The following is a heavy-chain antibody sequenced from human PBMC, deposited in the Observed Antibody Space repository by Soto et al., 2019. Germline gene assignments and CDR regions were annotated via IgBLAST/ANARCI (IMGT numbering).Heavy chain of an antibody. D-gene: IGHD3-9*01. CDR1: GFIFSNYA. Sequence: GGSLRLSCTASGFIFSNYAMNWVRQIPGKGLEWVSGISGSGDSTYFADSVKGRFIISRDNSKKTLYLQINSLRAEDTALYYCADLTWTGYYLPWGPGTLVTVSS. V-gene: IGHV3-23*01. J-gene: IGHJ4*02. CDR2: ISGSGDST. CDR3: ADLTWTGYYLP.